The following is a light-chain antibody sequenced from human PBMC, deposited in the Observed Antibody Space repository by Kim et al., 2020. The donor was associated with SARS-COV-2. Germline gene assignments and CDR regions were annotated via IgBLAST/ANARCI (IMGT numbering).Light chain of an antibody. V-gene: IGLV1-44*01. CDR3: AAWDDSLNGQ. J-gene: IGLJ2*01. CDR1: SSNIGSNT. Sequence: QPVLTQPPSASGTPGQRVTISCSGSSSNIGSNTVNWYQQLPGTAPKLLIYSNNQRPSGVPDRFSGSKSGTSASLAISGLQSEDEADYYCAAWDDSLNGQFGGGTQLTVL. CDR2: SNN.